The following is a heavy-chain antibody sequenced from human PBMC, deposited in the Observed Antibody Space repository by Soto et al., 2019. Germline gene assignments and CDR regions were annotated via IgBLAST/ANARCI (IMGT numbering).Heavy chain of an antibody. CDR2: ITSSSSYI. CDR1: GFTFSSYS. V-gene: IGHV3-21*01. Sequence: EVQLVESGGGLVKPGGSLRLSCAASGFTFSSYSMNWGRQAPGKGLEWVSSITSSSSYISYADSVKGRFTISRDNAKNSLYMQMTSLRAEDTAVYYCARDQPGYSYGYGLGYWGQGTLVTVSS. CDR3: ARDQPGYSYGYGLGY. D-gene: IGHD5-18*01. J-gene: IGHJ4*02.